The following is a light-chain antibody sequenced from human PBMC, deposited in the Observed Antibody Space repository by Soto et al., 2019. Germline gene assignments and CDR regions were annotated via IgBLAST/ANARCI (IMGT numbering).Light chain of an antibody. CDR1: QPISSW. CDR2: AAY. Sequence: DIQMTQSPSTVSASVGDGVTITCRASQPISSWLAWFRQRPGKAPELLIYAAYTLHSGVPSRFSGSGSGTDCALTISGLQPEDFATYYCQQASSFPHTFGQGTRVDIK. CDR3: QQASSFPHT. V-gene: IGKV1-12*01. J-gene: IGKJ2*01.